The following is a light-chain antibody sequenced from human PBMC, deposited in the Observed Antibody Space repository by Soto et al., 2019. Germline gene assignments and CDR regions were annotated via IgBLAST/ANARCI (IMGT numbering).Light chain of an antibody. CDR2: STN. Sequence: QAVVTQEPSFSVSPGGTVTLTCGLSSGSVSTSYYPSWYQQTPGQAPRTLIYSTNTRSSGVPDRFSGSILGNKAALTITGAQADDESDYYCVLYMGSGIRSVFGGGTKLTVL. V-gene: IGLV8-61*01. CDR3: VLYMGSGIRSV. CDR1: SGSVSTSYY. J-gene: IGLJ3*02.